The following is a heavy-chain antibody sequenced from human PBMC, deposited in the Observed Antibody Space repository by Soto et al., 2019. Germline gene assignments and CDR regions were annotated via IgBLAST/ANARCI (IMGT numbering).Heavy chain of an antibody. J-gene: IGHJ4*02. Sequence: QVQLVQSGAEVKKPGSSVKVSCKASGGTFSSYAISWVRQAPGQGLEWMGGSIPIFGTANYAQKLQGRVTITADESTSTAYMELSSLRSEDTAVYYCARVESYYYDSSGSFLFDYWGQGTLVTVSS. CDR3: ARVESYYYDSSGSFLFDY. D-gene: IGHD3-22*01. CDR2: SIPIFGTA. V-gene: IGHV1-69*01. CDR1: GGTFSSYA.